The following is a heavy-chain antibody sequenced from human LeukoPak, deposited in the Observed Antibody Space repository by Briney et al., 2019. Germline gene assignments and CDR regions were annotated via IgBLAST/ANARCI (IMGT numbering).Heavy chain of an antibody. CDR1: GGSISSSNW. J-gene: IGHJ6*04. CDR2: IYHSGST. D-gene: IGHD4-17*01. V-gene: IGHV4-4*02. CDR3: ARDLRLRPFYYYYGMDV. Sequence: PSETLSLTCAVSGGSISSSNWWSWVRQPPGRGLEWIGEIYHSGSTNYNPSLKSRGTISVDKSKNQFSLKLSSVTAADTAVYYYARDLRLRPFYYYYGMDVWGKGTTVTVSS.